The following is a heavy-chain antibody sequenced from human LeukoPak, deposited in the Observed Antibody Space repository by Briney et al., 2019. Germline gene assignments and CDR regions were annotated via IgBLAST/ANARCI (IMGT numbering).Heavy chain of an antibody. CDR2: INPNSGGT. Sequence: GASVKVSCKASGYTFIGYYMHWVRQAPGQGLEWMGWINPNSGGTNYAQKFQGRVTMTRDTSISTAYVELSRLRSDDTAVYYCARDRVTLTTFQYDWFDPWGQGTLVTVSS. V-gene: IGHV1-2*02. CDR3: ARDRVTLTTFQYDWFDP. CDR1: GYTFIGYY. J-gene: IGHJ5*02. D-gene: IGHD2-21*02.